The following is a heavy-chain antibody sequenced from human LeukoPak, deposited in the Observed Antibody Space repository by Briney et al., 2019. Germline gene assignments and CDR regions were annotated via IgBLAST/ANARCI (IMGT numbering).Heavy chain of an antibody. CDR1: GGSISSYY. Sequence: SETLSLTCTVSGGSISSYYWSWIRQPPGKGLEWIGYIYYSGSTNYNPSLKSRVTISVDTSKNQFSLKLSSVTAADTAVYYCARGIAVAGGFFDYWGQGTLVTVSS. CDR2: IYYSGST. D-gene: IGHD6-19*01. CDR3: ARGIAVAGGFFDY. J-gene: IGHJ4*02. V-gene: IGHV4-59*01.